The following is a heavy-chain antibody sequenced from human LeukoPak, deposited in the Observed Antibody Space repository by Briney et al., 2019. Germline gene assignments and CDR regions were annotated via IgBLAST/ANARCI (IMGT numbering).Heavy chain of an antibody. V-gene: IGHV3-15*01. D-gene: IGHD6-19*01. CDR2: IKSKTDGGTT. CDR3: TIHGSQWLVLDY. J-gene: IGHJ4*02. Sequence: PGGSLRLSCAASGFTFSNAWMSWVRQAPGKGLEWVGRIKSKTDGGTTDYAAPVKGRFTISRDDSKNTLYLQMNSLKTEDTAVYYCTIHGSQWLVLDYWGQGTLVTVSS. CDR1: GFTFSNAW.